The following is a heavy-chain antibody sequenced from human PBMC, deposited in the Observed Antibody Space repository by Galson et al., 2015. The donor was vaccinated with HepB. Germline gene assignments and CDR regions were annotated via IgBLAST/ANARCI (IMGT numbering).Heavy chain of an antibody. V-gene: IGHV3-23*01. Sequence: SLRLSCAASGFTFSTYAMSWVRQTPGKGLEWVATFSGPLATTYHADSVKGRFTIPRDNSKNTLSLQVDGLRAEDTAIYYCAKATRGTCSGADCYYFDSWGQGTLVTVSS. D-gene: IGHD2-21*02. CDR2: FSGPLATT. J-gene: IGHJ4*02. CDR3: AKATRGTCSGADCYYFDS. CDR1: GFTFSTYA.